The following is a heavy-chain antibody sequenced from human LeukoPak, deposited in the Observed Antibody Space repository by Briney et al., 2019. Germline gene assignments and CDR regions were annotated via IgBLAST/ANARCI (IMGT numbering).Heavy chain of an antibody. J-gene: IGHJ5*02. V-gene: IGHV3-30-3*01. D-gene: IGHD3-22*01. Sequence: GGSLRLSCAASGFTFSSYAMHWVRQAPGEGLEWVAVISYDGSNEYYADSVKGRFTISRDNSKNTLYLQMNSLRAEDTAVYYCAREVGIVVVTRWFDPWGQGTLVAVSS. CDR1: GFTFSSYA. CDR3: AREVGIVVVTRWFDP. CDR2: ISYDGSNE.